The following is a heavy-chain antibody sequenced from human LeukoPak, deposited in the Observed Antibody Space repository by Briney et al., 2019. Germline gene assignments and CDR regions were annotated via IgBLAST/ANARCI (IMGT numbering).Heavy chain of an antibody. Sequence: SETLTLTCTVSGGSISSGSYYWSWIRQPAGKGLEWIGRIYTSGSTNYNPSLKSRVTISVDTSKNQFSLKLSSVTAADTAVYYCARQDGYNFFADYWGQGTLVTVSS. CDR3: ARQDGYNFFADY. J-gene: IGHJ4*02. D-gene: IGHD5-24*01. V-gene: IGHV4-61*02. CDR1: GGSISSGSYY. CDR2: IYTSGST.